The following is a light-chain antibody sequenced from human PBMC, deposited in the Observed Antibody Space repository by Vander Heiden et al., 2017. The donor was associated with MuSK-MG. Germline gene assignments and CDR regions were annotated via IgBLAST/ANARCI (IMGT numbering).Light chain of an antibody. Sequence: AIRMTQSPSAFSASTGDRVTITCRARQGISSYLAWYQQKPGKAPKLLIYAASTFQSGVLSRFRGSGSVTDFTLSIICLPFEDLATYYCQQDDSYPHTFSGGTKVEIK. CDR3: QQDDSYPHT. CDR1: QGISSY. CDR2: AAS. J-gene: IGKJ4*01. V-gene: IGKV1-8*01.